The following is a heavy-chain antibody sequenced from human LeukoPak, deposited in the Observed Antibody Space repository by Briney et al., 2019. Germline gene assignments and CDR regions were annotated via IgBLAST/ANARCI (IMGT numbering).Heavy chain of an antibody. Sequence: SETLSLTCTVSGGSISSSSYYWGWIRQPPGKGPEWIGSIYYSGSTYYNPSLKSRVTISVDTSKNQFSLKLRSVTAVDTAVYYCAREDGTAMDNAFDIWGQGTMVTVSS. V-gene: IGHV4-39*07. D-gene: IGHD5-18*01. J-gene: IGHJ3*02. CDR1: GGSISSSSYY. CDR3: AREDGTAMDNAFDI. CDR2: IYYSGST.